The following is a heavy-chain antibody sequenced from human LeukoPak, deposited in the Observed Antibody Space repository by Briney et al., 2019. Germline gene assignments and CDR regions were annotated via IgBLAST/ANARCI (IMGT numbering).Heavy chain of an antibody. CDR1: GDTFSSNSAA. V-gene: IGHV6-1*01. D-gene: IGHD4-17*01. CDR2: TYYRYKLYN. J-gene: IGHJ2*01. CDR3: ARYQTTSIWYFDL. Sequence: SQTLSLTCALSGDTFSSNSAAWDWIRQSPSRGLEWLGRTYYRYKLYNDYAVSVKSRITINPDTSNNQFSLQLRSVTPEDTAVYYCARYQTTSIWYFDLWGRGTLVTVSS.